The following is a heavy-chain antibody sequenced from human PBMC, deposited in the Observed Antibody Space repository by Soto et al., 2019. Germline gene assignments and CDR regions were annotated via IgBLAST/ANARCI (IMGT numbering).Heavy chain of an antibody. J-gene: IGHJ6*02. CDR3: ARGLQQGGSYGMDV. CDR2: IMHSGSI. CDR1: GGSFRGYY. Sequence: QVQLRQWGAGLLEPSETLSLTCAVYGGSFRGYYWSWVRQPPGKGLEWVGEIMHSGSINYNPSLESRVVISADTSKNQFSLNLNSATAADTAVYYCARGLQQGGSYGMDVWGQGTTVTVSS. V-gene: IGHV4-34*01. D-gene: IGHD3-16*01.